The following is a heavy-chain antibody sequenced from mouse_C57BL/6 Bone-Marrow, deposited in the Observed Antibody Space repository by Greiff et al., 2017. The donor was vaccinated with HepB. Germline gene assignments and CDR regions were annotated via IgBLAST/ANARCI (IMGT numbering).Heavy chain of an antibody. Sequence: VQLQQPGAELVRPGSSVKLSCKASGYTFTSYWMDGVKQRPGQGLEWIGNIYPSDSETHYNQKFKDKATLTVDKSSSTDYMQLSSLTSEDSTVYYCARSRRFYYYAMDYWGQGTSVTVSS. CDR1: GYTFTSYW. CDR2: IYPSDSET. V-gene: IGHV1-61*01. CDR3: ARSRRFYYYAMDY. J-gene: IGHJ4*01.